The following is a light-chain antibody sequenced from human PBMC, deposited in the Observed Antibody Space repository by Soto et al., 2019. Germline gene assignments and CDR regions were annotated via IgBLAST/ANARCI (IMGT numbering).Light chain of an antibody. J-gene: IGLJ1*01. CDR3: CSYAGTFTYV. CDR2: DVN. CDR1: SSDVDVFDY. Sequence: SVLTHPRSVSGSPGQSVTISCTATSSDVDVFDYVSWYQQHPGKAPKLIIYDVNQRPSGVPDRFSGSMSGNSASLTISGLQAEDEADYYCCSYAGTFTYVFGTGTKLTVL. V-gene: IGLV2-11*01.